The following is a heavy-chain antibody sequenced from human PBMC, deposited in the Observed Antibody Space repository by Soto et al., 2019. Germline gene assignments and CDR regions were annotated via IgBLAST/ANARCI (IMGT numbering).Heavy chain of an antibody. CDR1: GFTFSSYG. V-gene: IGHV3-30*18. CDR2: ISYDGSNK. J-gene: IGHJ6*02. CDR3: AKERHDYGYYYYGMDV. Sequence: QVQLVESGGGVVQPGRSLRLSCAASGFTFSSYGMHWVRQAPGKGLEWVAVISYDGSNKYYADSVKGRFTISRDNSKNKLYLQMNSLRAEDTAVYYCAKERHDYGYYYYGMDVWGQGTTVTVSS. D-gene: IGHD4-17*01.